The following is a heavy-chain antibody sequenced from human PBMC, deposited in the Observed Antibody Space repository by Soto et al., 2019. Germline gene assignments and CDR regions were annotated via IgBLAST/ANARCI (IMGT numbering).Heavy chain of an antibody. D-gene: IGHD3-10*01. CDR2: VFYSGAT. CDR1: GGPIKTGDYY. J-gene: IGHJ4*02. V-gene: IGHV4-30-4*01. Sequence: QVQLKESGPGLVKPSETLSLTCNVSGGPIKTGDYYWNWIRQPPGKGLAWIGYVFYSGATNYSPSLKSRASISMATAKNQFSLSLTSVTAADTAVYYCARAGFSYGNLLFWGPGIRVTVST. CDR3: ARAGFSYGNLLF.